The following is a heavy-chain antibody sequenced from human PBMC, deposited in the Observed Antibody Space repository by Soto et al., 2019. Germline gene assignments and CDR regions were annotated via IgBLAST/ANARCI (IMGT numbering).Heavy chain of an antibody. Sequence: SETLSLTCAVYCGSFSGYYWSWIRQPPGKGLEWIGEINHSGSTNYNPSLKSRVTISVDTSKNQFSLKLSSVTAADTAVYYCARGPYYDFWSGLPPGDNWFDPWGQGTLVTVSS. CDR2: INHSGST. CDR1: CGSFSGYY. CDR3: ARGPYYDFWSGLPPGDNWFDP. D-gene: IGHD3-3*01. V-gene: IGHV4-34*01. J-gene: IGHJ5*02.